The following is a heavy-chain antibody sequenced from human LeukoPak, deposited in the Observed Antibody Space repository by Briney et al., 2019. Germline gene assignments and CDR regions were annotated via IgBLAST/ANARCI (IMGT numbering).Heavy chain of an antibody. D-gene: IGHD1-1*01. CDR3: ARDPPGTTAFDL. CDR1: GYIFTDHY. J-gene: IGHJ3*01. Sequence: ASVKVSCKASGYIFTDHYMHWVRQAPGQGLEWMGWINPKSDGTKYAQNFQGRVTMTWDTSISTAYMEVSRLTSDDTAMFYCARDPPGTTAFDLWGQGTMVTVSS. V-gene: IGHV1-2*02. CDR2: INPKSDGT.